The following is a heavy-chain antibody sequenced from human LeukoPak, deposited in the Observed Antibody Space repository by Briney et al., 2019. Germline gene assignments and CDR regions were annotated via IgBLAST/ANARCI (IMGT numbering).Heavy chain of an antibody. V-gene: IGHV4-31*03. CDR2: IYYSGST. CDR3: ARVGSGSYRLDY. Sequence: PSETLSLTCTVSGGSISSGGYYWSWIRQHPGKGLEWIGYIYYSGSTYYNPSLKSRVTISVDKSKNQFSLKLSSVTAADTAVYYCARVGSGSYRLDYWGQGTLVTVSS. J-gene: IGHJ4*02. D-gene: IGHD3-10*01. CDR1: GGSISSGGYY.